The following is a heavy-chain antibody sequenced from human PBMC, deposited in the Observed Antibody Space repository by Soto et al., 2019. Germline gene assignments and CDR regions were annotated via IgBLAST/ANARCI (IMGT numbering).Heavy chain of an antibody. CDR1: GYTLNTYG. Sequence: QVQLVQSGAEVKKPGASVKVSCKASGYTLNTYGITWVRQAPGQGLEWMGWISANNDHTNYPQKLQGRVTMTTDTATRTAYMALRSLTSDDTAVYYCARGTYFDYWGQGTLVTVSS. J-gene: IGHJ4*02. CDR3: ARGTYFDY. V-gene: IGHV1-18*01. CDR2: ISANNDHT.